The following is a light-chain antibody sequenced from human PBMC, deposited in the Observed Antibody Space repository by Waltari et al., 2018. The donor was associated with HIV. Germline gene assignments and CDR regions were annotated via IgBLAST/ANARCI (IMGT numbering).Light chain of an antibody. V-gene: IGLV2-14*01. CDR1: DSDFSFYHF. Sequence: SDLTQPASVSGVLGQSITISCTGDDSDFSFYHFIYWYQHHPGKPPKLLLYKVHIRSSGILGRFSGSNSVNTASLTISWLQIDDEAVYYCASYTADDTLLFGGGTTVTVL. CDR3: ASYTADDTLL. CDR2: KVH. J-gene: IGLJ2*01.